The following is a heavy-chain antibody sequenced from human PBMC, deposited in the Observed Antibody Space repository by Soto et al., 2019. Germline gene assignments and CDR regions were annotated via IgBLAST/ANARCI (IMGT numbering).Heavy chain of an antibody. D-gene: IGHD2-21*02. Sequence: PGGSLRLPCAASGFNFSNHWMHWVLQRPGDGLVWVSRITSDGKRKAYAESVKGRFAISRDNAKNTLYLQMNGLTAEDTAVYYCERELGDWPINWFDHWGQGTLVPVSS. CDR1: GFNFSNHW. CDR3: ERELGDWPINWFDH. CDR2: ITSDGKRK. V-gene: IGHV3-74*01. J-gene: IGHJ5*02.